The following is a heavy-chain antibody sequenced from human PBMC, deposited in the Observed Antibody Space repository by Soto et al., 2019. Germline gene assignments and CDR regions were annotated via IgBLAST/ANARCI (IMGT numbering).Heavy chain of an antibody. D-gene: IGHD1-1*01. Sequence: SGPTLVNPTQTLTLTCTFSGFSLSTSGVGVGWIRQPPGKALEWLALIYWDDDKRYSPSLKSRLTTTKDTSKNQVVLTMTNMDPVDTATYYCAHSPNGNDPRWWAFDIWGQGTMVTVAS. J-gene: IGHJ3*02. CDR3: AHSPNGNDPRWWAFDI. CDR1: GFSLSTSGVG. V-gene: IGHV2-5*02. CDR2: IYWDDDK.